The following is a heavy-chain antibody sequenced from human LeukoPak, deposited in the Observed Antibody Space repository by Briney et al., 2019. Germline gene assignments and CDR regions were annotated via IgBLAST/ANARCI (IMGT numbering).Heavy chain of an antibody. D-gene: IGHD2-15*01. CDR1: GGSFSGYY. V-gene: IGHV4-34*01. J-gene: IGHJ5*02. Sequence: PSETLSLTCAVYGGSFSGYYWSWIRQPPGKGLEWIGEINHSGSTNYNPSLKSRVTISVDTSKNQFSLKLSSVTAADTAVYYCARGGDIVVVVAATPRFDPWGQGTLVTVSS. CDR2: INHSGST. CDR3: ARGGDIVVVVAATPRFDP.